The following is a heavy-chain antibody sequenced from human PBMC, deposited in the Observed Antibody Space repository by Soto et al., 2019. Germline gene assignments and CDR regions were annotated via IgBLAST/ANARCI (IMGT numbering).Heavy chain of an antibody. D-gene: IGHD3-9*01. CDR1: GDSVSSNSAA. Sequence: KQSQTLSLTCAISGDSVSSNSAAWNWIRQSPSRGLEWLGRTYYRSKWYNDYAVSVKSRITINPDTSKNQFSLQLNSVTPEDTAVYYCARGWYDILTGYYYYYGMDVWGQGTTVTVSS. V-gene: IGHV6-1*01. CDR3: ARGWYDILTGYYYYYGMDV. CDR2: TYYRSKWYN. J-gene: IGHJ6*02.